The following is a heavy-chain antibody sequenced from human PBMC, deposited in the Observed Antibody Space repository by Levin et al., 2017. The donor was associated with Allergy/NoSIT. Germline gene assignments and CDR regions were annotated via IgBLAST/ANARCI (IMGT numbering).Heavy chain of an antibody. V-gene: IGHV4-34*01. J-gene: IGHJ6*02. Sequence: SETLSLTCAVYGGSFSGYYWSWIRQPPGKGLEWIGEINHSGSTNYNPSLKSRVTISVDTSKNQFSLKLSSVTAADTAVYYCARGRVESYYYDSSGYYSRGYYDYGMDVWGQGTTVTVSS. CDR3: ARGRVESYYYDSSGYYSRGYYDYGMDV. CDR1: GGSFSGYY. D-gene: IGHD3-22*01. CDR2: INHSGST.